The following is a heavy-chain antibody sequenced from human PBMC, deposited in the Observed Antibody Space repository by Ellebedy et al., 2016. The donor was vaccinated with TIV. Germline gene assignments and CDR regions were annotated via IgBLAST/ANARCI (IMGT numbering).Heavy chain of an antibody. J-gene: IGHJ6*02. CDR3: ARDLWLYYYGSETYYGMDV. CDR2: ISAYNGNT. Sequence: AASVKVSCKTSGYTFTSYGISWVRQAPGQGLEWMGWISAYNGNTNYAQKLQGRVTMTTDTSTSTAYMELRSLRSDDTAVYYCARDLWLYYYGSETYYGMDVWGQGTTVTVSS. CDR1: GYTFTSYG. D-gene: IGHD3-10*01. V-gene: IGHV1-18*04.